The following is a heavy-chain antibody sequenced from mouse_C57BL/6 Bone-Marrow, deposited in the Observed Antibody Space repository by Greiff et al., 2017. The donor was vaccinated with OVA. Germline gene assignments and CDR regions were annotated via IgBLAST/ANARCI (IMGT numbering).Heavy chain of an antibody. J-gene: IGHJ3*01. CDR3: TRAPYYGRAY. CDR1: GFTFSSYA. Sequence: EVKLVESGEGLVKPGGSLKLSCAASGFTFSSYAMSWVRQTPEKRLEWVAYISSGGDYIYYADTVKGRFTISRANARNTLYQQMSSLKSEDTAMYCCTRAPYYGRAYWGQGTLVTVSA. V-gene: IGHV5-9-1*02. D-gene: IGHD1-1*01. CDR2: ISSGGDYI.